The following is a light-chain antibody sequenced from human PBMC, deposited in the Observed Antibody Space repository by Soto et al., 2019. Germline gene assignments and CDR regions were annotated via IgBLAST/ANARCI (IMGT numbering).Light chain of an antibody. Sequence: DIQMTQSPSSLSASVGDRVTITCQASQHIFNFLNWYQQKPGKAPKLLIYDSSKLATGVPRRFSGGGSGTDFTLTITSLQPEDVATHHCQQYNDLVTFGGGTKVEIK. V-gene: IGKV1-33*01. CDR3: QQYNDLVT. CDR2: DSS. CDR1: QHIFNF. J-gene: IGKJ4*01.